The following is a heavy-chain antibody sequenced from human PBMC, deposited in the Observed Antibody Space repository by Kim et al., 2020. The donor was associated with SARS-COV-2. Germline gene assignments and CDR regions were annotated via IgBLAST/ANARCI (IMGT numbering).Heavy chain of an antibody. V-gene: IGHV3-7*01. J-gene: IGHJ2*01. CDR3: ARIMVVRGGFWYFEL. D-gene: IGHD3-10*01. Sequence: GSVEGRFTISRDNAKNSLSLQMDSLRAEDTAVYYCARIMVVRGGFWYFELWGRGTLVTVSA.